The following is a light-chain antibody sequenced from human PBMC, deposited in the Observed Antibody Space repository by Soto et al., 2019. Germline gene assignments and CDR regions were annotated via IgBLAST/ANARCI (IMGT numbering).Light chain of an antibody. V-gene: IGKV1-6*01. CDR1: RDVGSD. CDR3: LQDYDDSWT. CDR2: AAS. J-gene: IGKJ1*01. Sequence: QMTQSPSSLSASVGEKIIITCRASRDVGSDVSWYQQKPGQAPKLLIYAASNLYTGVPSRFSGSRSGTEFTLTISSLQPEDFASYYCLQDYDDSWTFGQGTKVDIK.